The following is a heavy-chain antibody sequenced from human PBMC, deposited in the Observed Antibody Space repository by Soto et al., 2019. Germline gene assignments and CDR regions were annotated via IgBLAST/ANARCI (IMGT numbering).Heavy chain of an antibody. CDR1: GGSISSSNYY. J-gene: IGHJ2*01. CDR3: ARPGAGMPHWYFDL. Sequence: QLQLQESGPGLVKPAETLSLTCIVSGGSISSSNYYWGWIRQPPGKVLEWIGSIYSSGNTYYNRTLKSRVTISVDTSKNHFSLKLSSVTAADTAVYDCARPGAGMPHWYFDLWGRGTLVTVSS. D-gene: IGHD1-26*01. CDR2: IYSSGNT. V-gene: IGHV4-39*02.